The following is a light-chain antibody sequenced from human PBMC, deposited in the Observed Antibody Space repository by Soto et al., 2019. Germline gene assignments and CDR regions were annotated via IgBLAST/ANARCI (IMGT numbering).Light chain of an antibody. CDR3: QQHNSSPWT. Sequence: DIQMTQSPSTLSASVGDRVTITCGASQSISSWLAWFQQKPGKAPILLIYDASSLASGVPSRFSASGSGTEFTLSISSLQPDDFETYYCQQHNSSPWTFGQGTMVDIK. CDR1: QSISSW. J-gene: IGKJ1*01. V-gene: IGKV1-5*01. CDR2: DAS.